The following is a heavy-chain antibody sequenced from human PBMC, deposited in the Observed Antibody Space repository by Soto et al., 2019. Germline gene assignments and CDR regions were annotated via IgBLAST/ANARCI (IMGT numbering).Heavy chain of an antibody. J-gene: IGHJ6*02. V-gene: IGHV3-23*01. D-gene: IGHD1-26*01. CDR2: ISGSGGST. Sequence: GGSLRLSCAASGFTFSSYAMSWVRQAPGKGLEWVSAISGSGGSTYYADSVKGRFTISRDNSKNTLYLQMNSLRAEDTAVYYCAKDLVVGATLSYYYGMDVWGQGTTVTVSS. CDR1: GFTFSSYA. CDR3: AKDLVVGATLSYYYGMDV.